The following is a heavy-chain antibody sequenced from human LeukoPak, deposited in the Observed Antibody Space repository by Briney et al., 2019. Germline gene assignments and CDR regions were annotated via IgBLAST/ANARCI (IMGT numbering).Heavy chain of an antibody. CDR2: IYYSGST. CDR3: ERDASIKDPGSGSYYNWFDP. D-gene: IGHD3-10*01. Sequence: SETLSLTCTVSGGSISSYYWSWIRQPPGKGLEWIGYIYYSGSTNYNPSLKSRVTISVDTSKNQFSLKLSSVTAADTAVYYCERDASIKDPGSGSYYNWFDPWGQGTLVTVSS. J-gene: IGHJ5*02. CDR1: GGSISSYY. V-gene: IGHV4-59*01.